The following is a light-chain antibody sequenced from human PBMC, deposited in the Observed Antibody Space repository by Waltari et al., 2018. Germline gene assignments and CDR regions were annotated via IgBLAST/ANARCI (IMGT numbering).Light chain of an antibody. V-gene: IGLV2-23*03. CDR3: CSYAGSGTFVV. CDR1: SSYVGSYNL. Sequence: QSALTHPASVSGSPGQSITISCTATSSYVGSYNLVSWYQQHPGKAPKLIIYEGSKRPSGVSNRFSGSKSGNTAALTISGLQAEDEADYYCCSYAGSGTFVVVGGGTKLTVL. J-gene: IGLJ2*01. CDR2: EGS.